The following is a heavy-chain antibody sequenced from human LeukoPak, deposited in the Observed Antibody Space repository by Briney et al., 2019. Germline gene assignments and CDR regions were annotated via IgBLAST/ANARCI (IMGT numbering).Heavy chain of an antibody. Sequence: GASVKVSCKASGYTFTAYYMHWVRQAPGQGLEWMGWINLNSGGTNYAQKFQGRVTMTRDTSISAAHMELSRLGSDDTAVYYCARVAGGDWYYFDFWGQGTLVTVSS. CDR3: ARVAGGDWYYFDF. CDR1: GYTFTAYY. V-gene: IGHV1-2*02. D-gene: IGHD2-21*02. CDR2: INLNSGGT. J-gene: IGHJ4*02.